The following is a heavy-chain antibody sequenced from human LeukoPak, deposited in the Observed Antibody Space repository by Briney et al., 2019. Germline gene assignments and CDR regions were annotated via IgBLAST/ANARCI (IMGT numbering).Heavy chain of an antibody. CDR1: GFTSSRDW. CDR2: INQDGSQK. Sequence: PGGSLRLSCEVSGFTSSRDWTSWVRQAPGKGLEWVANINQDGSQKYYVDSVKGRFTISRDNAKNSVYLQMDSLRSEDTAVYYCARDLGSSTVTTAFDYWGQGTLVTVSS. V-gene: IGHV3-7*01. CDR3: ARDLGSSTVTTAFDY. J-gene: IGHJ4*02. D-gene: IGHD4-17*01.